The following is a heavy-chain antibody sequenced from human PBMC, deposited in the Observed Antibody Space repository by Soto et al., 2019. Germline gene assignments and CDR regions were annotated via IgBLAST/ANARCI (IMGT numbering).Heavy chain of an antibody. Sequence: PGWSLRLSCSASGFTFSSYGMHWVRQAPGKGLEWVAVISYDGSNKYYADSVKGRFTISRDNSKNTLHLQMNSLRAEDTAVYYCAKVGATLSYYFDYWGQGTLVTVSS. CDR3: AKVGATLSYYFDY. V-gene: IGHV3-30*18. D-gene: IGHD1-26*01. J-gene: IGHJ4*02. CDR2: ISYDGSNK. CDR1: GFTFSSYG.